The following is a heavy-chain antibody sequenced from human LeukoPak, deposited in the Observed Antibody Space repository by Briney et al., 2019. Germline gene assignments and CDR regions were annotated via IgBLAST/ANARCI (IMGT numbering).Heavy chain of an antibody. CDR2: IYYSGST. CDR3: AKSTPVEVDY. CDR1: GGSISSSSYY. J-gene: IGHJ4*02. Sequence: PSETLSLTCTVSGGSISSSSYYWGWIRQPRGKGLEWIGSIYYSGSTYYNPSLKSRVTISVDTSKNQFSLKLSSVTAADTAVYYCAKSTPVEVDYWGQGALVTVSS. V-gene: IGHV4-39*01.